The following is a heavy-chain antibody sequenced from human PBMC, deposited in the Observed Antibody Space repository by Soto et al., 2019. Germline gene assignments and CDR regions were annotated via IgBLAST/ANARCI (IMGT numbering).Heavy chain of an antibody. CDR1: GFTFTSYS. CDR2: ITSKSTTI. D-gene: IGHD3-10*01. V-gene: IGHV3-48*02. Sequence: GGSLRLSCAASGFTFTSYSMNWARQAPGQGLEWVSYITSKSTTIKYADSVKGRFTVSRDNAKNSLYLQLNSLRDEDTAVYYCTRGPRPSSVGTGAFWGQGTPVTVSS. CDR3: TRGPRPSSVGTGAF. J-gene: IGHJ4*02.